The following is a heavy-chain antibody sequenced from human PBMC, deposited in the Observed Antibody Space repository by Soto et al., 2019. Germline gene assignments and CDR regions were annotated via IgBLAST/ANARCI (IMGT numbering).Heavy chain of an antibody. CDR1: GGTFSSYA. Sequence: QVQLVQSGAEVKKPGSSVKVSCKASGGTFSSYAISWVRQAPGQGLEWMGGIIPIFGTANYAQKLQGRVTITADESTSTAYMELSSLRSEDTAVYYCARAIWRFGELLQSSGMDVWGQGTTVTVSS. CDR3: ARAIWRFGELLQSSGMDV. J-gene: IGHJ6*02. CDR2: IIPIFGTA. D-gene: IGHD3-10*01. V-gene: IGHV1-69*01.